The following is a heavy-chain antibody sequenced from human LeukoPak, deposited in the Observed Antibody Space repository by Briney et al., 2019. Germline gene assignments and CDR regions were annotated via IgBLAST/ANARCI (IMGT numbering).Heavy chain of an antibody. J-gene: IGHJ4*02. CDR1: GYTFTGYY. Sequence: GASVKVSCKTSGYTFTGYYIYWVRQAPGQGLEWMGWINPNSGGTNYAQKFQGRVTMTRDTSISTAYMELSRLRSDDTAVYYCAREHSSSSWYFDYWGQGTLVTVSS. CDR2: INPNSGGT. D-gene: IGHD6-13*01. CDR3: AREHSSSSWYFDY. V-gene: IGHV1-2*02.